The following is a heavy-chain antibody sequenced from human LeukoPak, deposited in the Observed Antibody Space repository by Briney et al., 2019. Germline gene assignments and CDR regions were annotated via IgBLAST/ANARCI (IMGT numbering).Heavy chain of an antibody. Sequence: PSETLSLTCAVYGGSFSGHYWTWIRQPPGKRLEWIGEINHNGITNYNPSLKSRVTISVDTSKNQFSLELRSVTAADTAVYYCARSVSGGLECDSWAQGSLVTVSS. V-gene: IGHV4-34*01. D-gene: IGHD3-16*01. CDR2: INHNGIT. CDR1: GGSFSGHY. J-gene: IGHJ4*02. CDR3: ARSVSGGLECDS.